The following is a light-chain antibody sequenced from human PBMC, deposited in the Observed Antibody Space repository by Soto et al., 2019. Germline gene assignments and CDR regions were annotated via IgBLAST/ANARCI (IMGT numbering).Light chain of an antibody. CDR1: QSIGTY. CDR3: QQRSNWPPIT. V-gene: IGKV3-11*01. J-gene: IGKJ5*01. Sequence: EIVLTQSPAPLSLSPGERATLSCRASQSIGTYLAWYQQKPGQAPRLLIYDASNRAAGVPARFSGSGSGTDFTLTISSVEPDDFAVYYCQQRSNWPPITFGQGTRLEI. CDR2: DAS.